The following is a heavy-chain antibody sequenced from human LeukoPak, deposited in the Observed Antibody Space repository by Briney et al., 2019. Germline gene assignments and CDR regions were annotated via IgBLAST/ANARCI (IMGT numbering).Heavy chain of an antibody. V-gene: IGHV4-39*01. J-gene: IGHJ4*02. CDR3: ARHLRYFGWLMGGYYFDY. Sequence: SETLSLTCTVSGGSISSSSYYWGWIRQPPGKGLEWIGSIYYSGSTYYNPSLKSRVTISVDTSKNQFSLKLSSVTAADTAVYYCARHLRYFGWLMGGYYFDYWGQGTLVTVSS. D-gene: IGHD3-9*01. CDR2: IYYSGST. CDR1: GGSISSSSYY.